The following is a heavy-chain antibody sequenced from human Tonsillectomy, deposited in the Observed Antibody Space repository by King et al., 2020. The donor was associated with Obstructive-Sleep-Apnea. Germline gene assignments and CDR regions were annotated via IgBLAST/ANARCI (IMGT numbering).Heavy chain of an antibody. D-gene: IGHD6-19*01. Sequence: VQLQESGPGLVKPSQALSLTCAVSGGSINSGDYSWSWIRQPPEKGLEWIGYIYYSGSTYYNPSLQSRVTISVDTSKNQFSLKLSSVTAADTAVYFCARGTWAGPFDYWGQGTLVTVSS. CDR1: GGSINSGDYS. V-gene: IGHV4-30-4*07. CDR3: ARGTWAGPFDY. CDR2: IYYSGST. J-gene: IGHJ4*02.